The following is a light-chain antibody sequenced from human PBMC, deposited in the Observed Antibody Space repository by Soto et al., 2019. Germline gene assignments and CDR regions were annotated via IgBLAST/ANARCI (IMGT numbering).Light chain of an antibody. CDR2: SES. J-gene: IGKJ1*01. CDR1: QNINSN. CDR3: QQYNDWPWT. V-gene: IGKV3-15*01. Sequence: VMMTQSPATLSVSPGERATLSCRASQNINSNLAWYQQKPGQSPRLLIYSESIRATGIPARFSVSGSGTEFTLIISSLQSEDFGAYYCQQYNDWPWTFGQGTKVE.